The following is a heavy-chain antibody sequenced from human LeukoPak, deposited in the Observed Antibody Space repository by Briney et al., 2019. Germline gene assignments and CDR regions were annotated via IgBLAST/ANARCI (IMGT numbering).Heavy chain of an antibody. Sequence: GESPKISCKGSGYTFTSYWIAWVRQMPGKGLEWMGIIYPGDSDTGYSPSFQGQVTISADKSISTAYLQWSSLKASDTAIYYCARPFSGSYGAFEIWGQGTMVTVSS. CDR3: ARPFSGSYGAFEI. CDR1: GYTFTSYW. CDR2: IYPGDSDT. V-gene: IGHV5-51*01. J-gene: IGHJ3*02. D-gene: IGHD1-26*01.